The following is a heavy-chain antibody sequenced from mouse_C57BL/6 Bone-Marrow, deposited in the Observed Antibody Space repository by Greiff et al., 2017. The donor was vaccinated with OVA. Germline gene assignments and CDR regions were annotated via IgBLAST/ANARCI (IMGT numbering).Heavy chain of an antibody. CDR2: IYPRSGNT. D-gene: IGHD2-3*01. V-gene: IGHV1-81*01. CDR1: GYTFTSYG. J-gene: IGHJ3*01. Sequence: QAQLKQSGAELARPGASVKLSCKASGYTFTSYGISWVKQRTGQGLEWIGEIYPRSGNTYYNEKFKGKATLTADKSSSTAYMELRSLTSEDSAVYFCARDGYYSFAYWGQGTLVTVSA. CDR3: ARDGYYSFAY.